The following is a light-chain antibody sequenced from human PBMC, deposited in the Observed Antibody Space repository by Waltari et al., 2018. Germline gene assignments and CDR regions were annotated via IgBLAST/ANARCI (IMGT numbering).Light chain of an antibody. CDR2: ATS. CDR1: QNVYSSY. Sequence: VLTPSPDTLSLSQGERATLPCRASQNVYSSYLAWYQQKPGQPPRLLMYATSYRASDIPDRFSGSGSGTDFTLTISRLEPEDFAVYYCQQYGGSQGSFTFGPGTKVDIK. CDR3: QQYGGSQGSFT. V-gene: IGKV3-20*01. J-gene: IGKJ3*01.